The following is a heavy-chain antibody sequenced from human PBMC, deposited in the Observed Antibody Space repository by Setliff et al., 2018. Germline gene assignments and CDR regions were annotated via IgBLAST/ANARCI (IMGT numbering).Heavy chain of an antibody. CDR1: GDSISSRRNY. CDR2: IYTSWST. D-gene: IGHD3-3*01. Sequence: SETLSLTCTISGDSISSRRNYWGWFRQPAGKELEWIGQIYTSWSTNYNPSLKSRVTISIDKSKSQFSLSLTSVTAEDTAVYYCARMSGFQYIDVWDKGTTVTVSS. CDR3: ARMSGFQYIDV. V-gene: IGHV4-61*09. J-gene: IGHJ6*03.